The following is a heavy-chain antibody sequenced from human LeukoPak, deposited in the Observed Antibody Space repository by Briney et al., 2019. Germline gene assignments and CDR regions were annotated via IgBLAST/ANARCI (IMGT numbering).Heavy chain of an antibody. Sequence: PSETLSLTCTVSGGSISSSNYYWLWIRHPPGEGLEWIGYLYYSESTYYNPSLKSRVTMSVDTSKNQFSLKLSSVTAADTAVYYCARYYSGSYGFDYWGQGTLVTVSS. CDR1: GGSISSSNYY. CDR3: ARYYSGSYGFDY. D-gene: IGHD1-26*01. CDR2: LYYSEST. J-gene: IGHJ4*02. V-gene: IGHV4-39*01.